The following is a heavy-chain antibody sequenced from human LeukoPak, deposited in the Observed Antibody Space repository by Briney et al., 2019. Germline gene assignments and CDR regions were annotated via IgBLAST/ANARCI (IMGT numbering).Heavy chain of an antibody. CDR3: ARGRLYCSGGSCSTGPDY. J-gene: IGHJ4*02. D-gene: IGHD2-15*01. CDR2: IIPIFGTA. Sequence: SVKVSCKASGGTFSSYAISWVRQAPGQGLEWMGGIIPIFGTANYAQRFQGRVTITADESTSTAYMELSSLRSEDTAVYYCARGRLYCSGGSCSTGPDYWGQGTLVTVSS. V-gene: IGHV1-69*01. CDR1: GGTFSSYA.